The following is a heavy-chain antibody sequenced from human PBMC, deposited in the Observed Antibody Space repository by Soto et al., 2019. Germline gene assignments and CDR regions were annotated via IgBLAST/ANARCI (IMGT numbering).Heavy chain of an antibody. CDR2: ISYDGSNK. V-gene: IGHV3-30-3*01. Sequence: SLRLSCAASGFTFSSYAMHWVRQAPGKGLEWVAVISYDGSNKYYADSVKGRFTISRDNSKNTLYLQMNSLRAEDTAVYYCAREFLGSGFDYWGQGTLVTVSS. CDR1: GFTFSSYA. J-gene: IGHJ4*02. CDR3: AREFLGSGFDY.